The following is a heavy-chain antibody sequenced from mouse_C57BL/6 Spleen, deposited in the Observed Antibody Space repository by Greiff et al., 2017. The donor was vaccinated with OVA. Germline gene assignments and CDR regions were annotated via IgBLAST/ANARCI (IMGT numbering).Heavy chain of an antibody. J-gene: IGHJ4*01. V-gene: IGHV5-9-1*02. CDR2: ISSGGDYI. D-gene: IGHD2-3*01. CDR3: TRWLLSYAMDY. Sequence: EVMLVESGEGLVKPGGSLKLSCAASGFTFSSYAMSWVRQTPEKRLEWVAYISSGGDYIYYADTVKGRFTISRDNARNTLYLQMSRLKSEDTAMYYCTRWLLSYAMDYWGQGTSVTVSS. CDR1: GFTFSSYA.